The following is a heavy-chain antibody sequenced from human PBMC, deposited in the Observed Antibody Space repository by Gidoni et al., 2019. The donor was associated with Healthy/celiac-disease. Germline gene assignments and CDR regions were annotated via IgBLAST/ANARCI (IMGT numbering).Heavy chain of an antibody. Sequence: QVQLVQSGAEVKKPGASVKVSCKASGYTFTSYDINWVRQATGQGLEWMGWMNPNSGNTGYEQKFKGRVTMTRNTSIRTAYMELSSLRSEDTAVYYWARDSNHYYDSSGYYWGPYFDYWGQGTLVTVSS. J-gene: IGHJ4*02. D-gene: IGHD3-22*01. CDR1: GYTFTSYD. CDR3: ARDSNHYYDSSGYYWGPYFDY. V-gene: IGHV1-8*01. CDR2: MNPNSGNT.